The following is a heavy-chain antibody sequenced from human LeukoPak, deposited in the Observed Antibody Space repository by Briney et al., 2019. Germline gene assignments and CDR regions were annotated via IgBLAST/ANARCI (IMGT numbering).Heavy chain of an antibody. V-gene: IGHV4-39*01. D-gene: IGHD3-3*01. CDR2: IYYSGTT. J-gene: IGHJ4*02. Sequence: SETLSLTCTVSGGSISSSSYSWGWIRQPPGQGLEWIGSIYYSGTTYYNPSLKSRVTISVDTSKIQFSLKLSSVAATDTAVYFCARLRFDFWSGYTHPYFDYWGQGTLVTVSS. CDR3: ARLRFDFWSGYTHPYFDY. CDR1: GGSISSSSYS.